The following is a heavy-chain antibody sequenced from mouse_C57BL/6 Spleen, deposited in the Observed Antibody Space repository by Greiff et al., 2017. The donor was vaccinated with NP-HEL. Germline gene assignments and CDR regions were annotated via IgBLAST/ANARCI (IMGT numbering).Heavy chain of an antibody. CDR3: AYYYGSSPWYFDV. V-gene: IGHV14-3*01. D-gene: IGHD1-1*01. CDR1: GFNIKNTY. Sequence: EVQLQQSVAELVRPGASVKLSCTASGFNIKNTYMHWVKQRPEQGLEWIGRIDPANGNTKYAPKFQGKATITEDTSSNTAYLQLSSLTSEDTAIYYCAYYYGSSPWYFDVWGTGTTVTVSS. CDR2: IDPANGNT. J-gene: IGHJ1*03.